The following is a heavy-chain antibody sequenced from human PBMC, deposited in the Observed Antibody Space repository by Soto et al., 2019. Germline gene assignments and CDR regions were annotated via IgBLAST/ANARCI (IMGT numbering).Heavy chain of an antibody. V-gene: IGHV5-51*01. CDR3: ASFGLNDAFDI. CDR2: IYPGDSDT. J-gene: IGHJ3*02. CDR1: GYSFTSYW. Sequence: RGESLKISCKGSGYSFTSYWIGWVRQMPGKGLEWMGIIYPGDSDTRYSPSFQGQVTFSADKSINTAYLQWSSLKASDTAMYYCASFGLNDAFDIWRQGTMVTVSS. D-gene: IGHD3-3*01.